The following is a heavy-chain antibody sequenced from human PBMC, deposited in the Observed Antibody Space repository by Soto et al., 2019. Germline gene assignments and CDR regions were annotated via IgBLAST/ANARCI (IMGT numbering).Heavy chain of an antibody. J-gene: IGHJ6*02. CDR1: GFTFSSYG. CDR2: IWYDGSNK. Sequence: GGSLRLSCAASGFTFSSYGMHWVRQAPGKGLEWVAVIWYDGSNKYYADSVKGRFTISRDNSKNTLYLQMNSLRAEDTAVYYCARSRGKGEGMDVWGQGTTVTVSS. CDR3: ARSRGKGEGMDV. V-gene: IGHV3-33*01.